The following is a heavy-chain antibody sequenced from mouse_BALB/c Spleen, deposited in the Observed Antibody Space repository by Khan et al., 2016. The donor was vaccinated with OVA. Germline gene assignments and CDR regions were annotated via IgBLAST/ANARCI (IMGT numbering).Heavy chain of an antibody. J-gene: IGHJ4*01. Sequence: QVQLKQSGPGLVAPSQSLSFTCTVSGFSLTDYAVSWIRQPPGKGLEWLGVIWGGGSKYYNSALKSRLSISKDNSKSQVFLKMNSLQTDDTAMYYCAKDPPYYAMDYWGQGTSVTVSS. CDR2: IWGGGSK. CDR3: AKDPPYYAMDY. CDR1: GFSLTDYA. V-gene: IGHV2-6-5*01.